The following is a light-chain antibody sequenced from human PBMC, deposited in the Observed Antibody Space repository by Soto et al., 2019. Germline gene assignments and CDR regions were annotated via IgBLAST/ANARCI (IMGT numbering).Light chain of an antibody. Sequence: EIVMTQSPATLSVSPGERATLSCRASQSISNNLAWYQQKPGQAPSLLIYGASTRATGIPARFSGSGSGTEFTLTISSLQSEDSAVYYCQQYNNLPPRTFGQGTKLEIK. CDR1: QSISNN. CDR2: GAS. V-gene: IGKV3-15*01. CDR3: QQYNNLPPRT. J-gene: IGKJ2*01.